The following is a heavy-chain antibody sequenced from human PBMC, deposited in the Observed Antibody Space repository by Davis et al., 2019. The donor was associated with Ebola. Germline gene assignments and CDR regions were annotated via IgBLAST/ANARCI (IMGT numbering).Heavy chain of an antibody. J-gene: IGHJ4*02. Sequence: GESLKISCAASGLIVSDKYMSWVRQAPGKGLEWVSVIYRDERTYYADSVKGRFTISRDNSKNTLYLQMNSLRADDTAVYYCAREGKYRDESRTFDYWGQGTLVTVSS. D-gene: IGHD2-2*01. CDR2: IYRDERT. CDR3: AREGKYRDESRTFDY. V-gene: IGHV3-53*01. CDR1: GLIVSDKY.